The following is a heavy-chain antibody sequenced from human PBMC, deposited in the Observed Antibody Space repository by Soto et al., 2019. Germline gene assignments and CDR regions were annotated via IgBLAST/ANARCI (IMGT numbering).Heavy chain of an antibody. D-gene: IGHD3-16*01. V-gene: IGHV1-2*04. CDR2: INRNSGAT. CDR1: GYTVTGYY. CDR3: ARAPPVDYDYRFDI. J-gene: IGHJ3*02. Sequence: ASVQFSCKASGYTVTGYYLHWVRQAPGKGLECLGWINRNSGATNYAQNFQGWVTMTRETSISTAYMELSRLKSDDTAVYYCARAPPVDYDYRFDIWGQGTMVTVSS.